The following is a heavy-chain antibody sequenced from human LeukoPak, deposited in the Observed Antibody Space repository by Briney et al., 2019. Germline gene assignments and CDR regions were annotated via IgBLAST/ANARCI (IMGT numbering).Heavy chain of an antibody. Sequence: SGTLSLTCAVSGGSISSSNWWSWVRQPPGKGLEWIGEIYHSGSTNYNPSLKSRVTISVDTSKNQFSLKLSSVTAADTAVYYCARDPKDGYNYGFDYWGQGTLVTVSS. CDR1: GGSISSSNW. CDR3: ARDPKDGYNYGFDY. D-gene: IGHD5-24*01. J-gene: IGHJ4*02. V-gene: IGHV4-4*02. CDR2: IYHSGST.